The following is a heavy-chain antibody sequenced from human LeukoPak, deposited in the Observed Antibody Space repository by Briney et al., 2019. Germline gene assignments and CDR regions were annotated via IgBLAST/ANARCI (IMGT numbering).Heavy chain of an antibody. V-gene: IGHV3-23*01. CDR3: AKFVAYDSSGYYDGGDY. CDR2: ISGSGGST. D-gene: IGHD3-22*01. J-gene: IGHJ4*02. Sequence: GGTLRLSCAASGFTFSSYGMSWVRQAPGKGLEWVSAISGSGGSTYYADSVKGRFTISRDNSKNTLYLQMNSLRAEDTAVYYCAKFVAYDSSGYYDGGDYWGQGTLVTVSS. CDR1: GFTFSSYG.